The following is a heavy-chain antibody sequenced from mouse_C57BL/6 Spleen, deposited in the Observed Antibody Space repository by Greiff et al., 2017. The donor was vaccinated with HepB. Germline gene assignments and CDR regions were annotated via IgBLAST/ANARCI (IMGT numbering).Heavy chain of an antibody. V-gene: IGHV1-69*01. CDR2: IDPSDSYT. CDR1: GYTFTSYW. J-gene: IGHJ2*01. Sequence: VQLQQPGAELVMPGASVKLSCKASGYTFTSYWMPWVKQRPGQGLEWIGEIDPSDSYTNYNQKFKGKSTLPVDNSSSTAYLQLSSLTSEDSAVYYYTRSGTTVVATDYWGQGTTLTVSS. CDR3: TRSGTTVVATDY. D-gene: IGHD1-1*01.